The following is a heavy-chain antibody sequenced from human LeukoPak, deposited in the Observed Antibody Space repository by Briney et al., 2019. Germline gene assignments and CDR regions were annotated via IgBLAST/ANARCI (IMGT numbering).Heavy chain of an antibody. CDR3: APHRGGLEDLTFDP. J-gene: IGHJ5*02. CDR2: IDPSDSYT. Sequence: GESLKISCKGSGYSFTSYWISWVRQMPGKGREWMGRIDPSDSYTNYSPSFQGHVTISADKSISTAYLQWSSLKASDTAMYYCAPHRGGLEDLTFDPWGQGTLVTVSP. V-gene: IGHV5-10-1*01. CDR1: GYSFTSYW. D-gene: IGHD3-10*01.